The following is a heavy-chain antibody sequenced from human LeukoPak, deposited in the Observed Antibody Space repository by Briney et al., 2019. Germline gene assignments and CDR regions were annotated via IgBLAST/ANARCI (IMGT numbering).Heavy chain of an antibody. D-gene: IGHD6-19*01. CDR2: IYTSGST. Sequence: PSETLSLTCTVSGGSISSYYWSWIRQPAGKGLEWIGRIYTSGSTNYNPSLKSRVTTSVDTSKNQFSLKLSSVTAADTAVYYCARDRPGGWYGGVGYFDYWGQGTLVTVSS. CDR1: GGSISSYY. V-gene: IGHV4-4*07. CDR3: ARDRPGGWYGGVGYFDY. J-gene: IGHJ4*02.